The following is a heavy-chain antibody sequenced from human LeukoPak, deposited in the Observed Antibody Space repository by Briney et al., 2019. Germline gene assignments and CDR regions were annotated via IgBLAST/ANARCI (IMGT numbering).Heavy chain of an antibody. J-gene: IGHJ4*02. CDR1: GFTFSSYH. CDR3: VRGYQWSLEF. V-gene: IGHV3-48*01. CDR2: INYGNRPT. Sequence: PGGSLRLSCAASGFTFSSYHMHWVRQAPGKGPEWLSYINYGNRPTYYADSVKGRFTISRDNAKNSLYLQLDGLRVEDTAVYYCVRGYQWSLEFWGQGTPATVSS. D-gene: IGHD1-1*01.